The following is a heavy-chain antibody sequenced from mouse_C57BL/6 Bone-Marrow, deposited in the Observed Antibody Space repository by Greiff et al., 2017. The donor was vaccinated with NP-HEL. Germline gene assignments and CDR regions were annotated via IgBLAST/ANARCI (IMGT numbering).Heavy chain of an antibody. CDR3: ARDPYYYGSSHWYFDV. J-gene: IGHJ1*03. CDR2: ISYDGSN. Sequence: VQLKESGPGLVKPSQSLSLTCSVTGYSITSGYYWNWIRQFPGNKLEWMGYISYDGSNNYNPSLKNRISITRDTSKNQFFLKLNSVTTEDTATYYCARDPYYYGSSHWYFDVWGTGTTVTVSS. CDR1: GYSITSGYY. D-gene: IGHD1-1*01. V-gene: IGHV3-6*01.